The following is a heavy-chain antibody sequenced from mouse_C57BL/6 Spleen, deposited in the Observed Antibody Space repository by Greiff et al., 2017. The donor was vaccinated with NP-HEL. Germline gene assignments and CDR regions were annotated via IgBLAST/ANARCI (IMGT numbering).Heavy chain of an antibody. CDR3: ARENYYGSRNYYAMDY. CDR2: IWTGGGT. CDR1: GFSLTSYA. J-gene: IGHJ4*01. D-gene: IGHD1-1*01. Sequence: QVQLQQSGPGLVAPSQSLSITCTVSGFSLTSYAISWVRQPPGKGLEWLGVIWTGGGTNYNSALKSRLSISKDNSKSQVFLKMNSLQTDDTARYYCARENYYGSRNYYAMDYWGQGTSVTVSS. V-gene: IGHV2-9-1*01.